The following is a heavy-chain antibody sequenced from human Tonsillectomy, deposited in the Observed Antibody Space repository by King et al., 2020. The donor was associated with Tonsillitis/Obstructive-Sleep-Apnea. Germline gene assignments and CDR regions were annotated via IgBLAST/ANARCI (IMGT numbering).Heavy chain of an antibody. CDR1: GGSISSYY. CDR2: IYFTGTL. D-gene: IGHD4-23*01. J-gene: IGHJ6*03. V-gene: IGHV4-59*01. CDR3: AAGLDGGNPYYYYMDG. Sequence: VQLQESGPGLVKPSETLSLTCTVSGGSISSYYWSWIRQSPGRGLEWIGYIYFTGTLYYNPSLKSRVTISVDTSKNKFSLRLSSVTAADTAVYYCAAGLDGGNPYYYYMDGWGKGTTVTVSS.